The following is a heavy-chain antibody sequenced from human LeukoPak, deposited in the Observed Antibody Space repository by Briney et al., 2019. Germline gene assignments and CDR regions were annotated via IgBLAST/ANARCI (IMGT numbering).Heavy chain of an antibody. V-gene: IGHV4-59*12. CDR1: GGSISSYY. Sequence: SETLSLTSTVSGGSISSYYWSWIRQPPGKGLDWIGYISYSGSTNFNPSLKSRVTISEDTTKNQFSLKLSFVTAADTAVYYCARRPGSGYGDYWGQGTLVTVSS. J-gene: IGHJ4*02. D-gene: IGHD3-22*01. CDR3: ARRPGSGYGDY. CDR2: ISYSGST.